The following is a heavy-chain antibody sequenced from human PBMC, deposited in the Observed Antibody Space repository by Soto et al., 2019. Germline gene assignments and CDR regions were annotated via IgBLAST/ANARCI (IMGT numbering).Heavy chain of an antibody. CDR2: ISGSGGST. Sequence: AGGSLRLSCAASGFTFSSYAMSWVRQAPGKRLEWVSAISGSGGSTYYADSVKGRFTISRDNSKNTLYLQMNSLRAEDTAVYYCAKAITSWWLRSDYYYYGMDVWGQGTTVTVSS. J-gene: IGHJ6*02. CDR1: GFTFSSYA. D-gene: IGHD5-12*01. CDR3: AKAITSWWLRSDYYYYGMDV. V-gene: IGHV3-23*01.